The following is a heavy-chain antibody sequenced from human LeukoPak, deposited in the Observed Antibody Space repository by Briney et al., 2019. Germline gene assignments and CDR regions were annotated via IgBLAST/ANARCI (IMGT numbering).Heavy chain of an antibody. CDR2: IYPGDSDT. D-gene: IGHD3-16*01. CDR3: ARRPTYYDYVWGSYVDFDY. CDR1: GYSFTSCW. V-gene: IGHV5-51*01. Sequence: GESLKISCKGSGYSFTSCWIGWVRQMPGKDPEWMGIIYPGDSDTRYSPSFQGQVTISADKSISTAYLQWSSLKASDTAMYYCARRPTYYDYVWGSYVDFDYWGQGTLVTVSS. J-gene: IGHJ4*02.